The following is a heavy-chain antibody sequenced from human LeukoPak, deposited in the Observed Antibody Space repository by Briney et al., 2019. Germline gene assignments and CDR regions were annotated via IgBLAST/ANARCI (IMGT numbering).Heavy chain of an antibody. CDR1: GYTFISYG. CDR2: LSAYNGNT. Sequence: ASVKVSCKASGYTFISYGISWVRQAPGQGLEWMGWLSAYNGNTNYAQKLQGRVTMTTDTSTSTAYMELRSLRSADTAVYYRARDFHGDFDYWGQGTLVTVSS. V-gene: IGHV1-18*01. D-gene: IGHD4-17*01. J-gene: IGHJ4*02. CDR3: ARDFHGDFDY.